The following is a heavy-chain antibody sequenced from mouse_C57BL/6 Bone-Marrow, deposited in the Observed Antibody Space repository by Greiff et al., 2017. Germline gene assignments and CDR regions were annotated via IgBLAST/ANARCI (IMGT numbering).Heavy chain of an antibody. V-gene: IGHV1-81*01. D-gene: IGHD1-1*01. CDR3: ARKFDYYGSSYYFDY. Sequence: VQLQQSGAELARPGASVKLSCKASGYTFTSYGISWVKQRTGQGLEWIGEIYPRSGNTYYNEKFKGKATLTADKSAITAYMELRSLTSEDSAVYFCARKFDYYGSSYYFDYWGQGTTLTVSS. J-gene: IGHJ2*01. CDR1: GYTFTSYG. CDR2: IYPRSGNT.